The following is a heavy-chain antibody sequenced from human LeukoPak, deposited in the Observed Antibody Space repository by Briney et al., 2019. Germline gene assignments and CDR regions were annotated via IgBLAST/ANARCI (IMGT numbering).Heavy chain of an antibody. D-gene: IGHD2-15*01. V-gene: IGHV3-53*01. Sequence: GGSLRLXCAASGFTVSTRHMSWVRQAPGKGLEWVSLIYTGGSTYYADPVKGRFTISRDDSKNTLYLQMNSLRAEDTAVYYCAGKYCSGGYCYWVDDYWGQGTLVTVSS. J-gene: IGHJ4*02. CDR1: GFTVSTRH. CDR3: AGKYCSGGYCYWVDDY. CDR2: IYTGGST.